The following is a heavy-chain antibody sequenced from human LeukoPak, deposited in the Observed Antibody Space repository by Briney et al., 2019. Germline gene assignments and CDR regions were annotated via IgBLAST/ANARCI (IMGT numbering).Heavy chain of an antibody. D-gene: IGHD6-13*01. CDR1: GFTFSSYS. CDR2: ISSTSAII. Sequence: GGSLRLSXAASGFTFSSYSMNWVRQAPGKGLEWVSYISSTSAIIYYADSVKGRFTVSRDNAKNSLYLQMNSLRAEDTAVYYCARFTAGDYFDSWGQGTLVTVSS. V-gene: IGHV3-48*01. CDR3: ARFTAGDYFDS. J-gene: IGHJ4*02.